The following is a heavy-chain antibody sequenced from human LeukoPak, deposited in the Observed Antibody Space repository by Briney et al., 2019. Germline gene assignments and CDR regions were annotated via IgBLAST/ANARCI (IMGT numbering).Heavy chain of an antibody. CDR3: ARYSSSSGGASHYFDY. D-gene: IGHD6-6*01. CDR2: ISGDGSMT. Sequence: GGSLRLSCAVSGFSLRSYWMYWVRQAPGKGLVWVSRISGDGSMTNYADSVKGRFTISRDNAKNTVYLQMNSLRAEDTAVYYCARYSSSSGGASHYFDYWGQGTLVTVSS. V-gene: IGHV3-74*01. CDR1: GFSLRSYW. J-gene: IGHJ4*02.